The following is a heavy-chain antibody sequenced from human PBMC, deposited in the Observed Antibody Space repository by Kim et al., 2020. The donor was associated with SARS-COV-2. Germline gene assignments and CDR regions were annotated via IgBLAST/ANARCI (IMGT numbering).Heavy chain of an antibody. CDR1: GFTFSRYA. J-gene: IGHJ4*02. V-gene: IGHV3-23*01. Sequence: GGSLRLSCAASGFTFSRYAMSWARQAPGKGLEWVSTISDSGVRTHYADSVKGRLTISRDNSKSTLFLQMNSLRAEDTAVYYCEASDYWGQGALVAVSS. CDR3: EASDY. CDR2: ISDSGVRT.